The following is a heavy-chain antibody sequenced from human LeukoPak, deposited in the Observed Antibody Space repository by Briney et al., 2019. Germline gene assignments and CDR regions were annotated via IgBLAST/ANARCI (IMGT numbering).Heavy chain of an antibody. D-gene: IGHD3-10*01. V-gene: IGHV4-4*07. Sequence: SETLSLTCTVSGXSISSYYWSWVRQPAGKGLEWIGRIYTSGSNYNPSLQSRVTMSLDTSKNQFSLKLSSVTAADTAVYYCARDHIRFGQLLVSPFDIWGQGTTVTVSS. CDR3: ARDHIRFGQLLVSPFDI. CDR2: IYTSGS. CDR1: GXSISSYY. J-gene: IGHJ3*02.